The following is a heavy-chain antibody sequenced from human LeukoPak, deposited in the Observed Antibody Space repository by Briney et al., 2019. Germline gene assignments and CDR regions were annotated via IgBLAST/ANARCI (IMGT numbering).Heavy chain of an antibody. CDR2: ISTSSSQK. Sequence: GGSLRLSCAASGFTFRNYYMIWVRQAPGKGREWVASISTSSSQKNYAGSVKGRLSIYRDNANNSLFLQMNTLRGDATDLYYCARVGLLVNGAFDIWGQGTMVTVSS. V-gene: IGHV3-21*01. J-gene: IGHJ3*02. D-gene: IGHD2-8*01. CDR1: GFTFRNYY. CDR3: ARVGLLVNGAFDI.